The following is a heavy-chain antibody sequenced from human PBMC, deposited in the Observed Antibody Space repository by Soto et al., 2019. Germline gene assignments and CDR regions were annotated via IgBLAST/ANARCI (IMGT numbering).Heavy chain of an antibody. J-gene: IGHJ6*02. D-gene: IGHD6-13*01. CDR1: GGTFSSYA. CDR2: ISAYNGNT. CDR3: ARLRSSSWDNYYYYYGMDV. Sequence: ASVKVSCKASGGTFSSYAISWVRQAPGQGLEWMGWISAYNGNTNYAQKLQGRVTMTTDTSTSTAYMELRSLRSDDTAVYYCARLRSSSWDNYYYYYGMDVWGQGTTVTVSS. V-gene: IGHV1-18*01.